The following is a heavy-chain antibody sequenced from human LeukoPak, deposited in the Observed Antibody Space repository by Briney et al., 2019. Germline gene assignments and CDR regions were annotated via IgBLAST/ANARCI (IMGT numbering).Heavy chain of an antibody. V-gene: IGHV4-4*09. J-gene: IGHJ5*02. CDR3: ANQYQLLSGGWFDP. CDR2: IGFSGNI. Sequence: SETLSFTCFVSGNSITTDSWSWIRQPPGKGLEWIGSIGFSGNINYNPSIKSRVTISIDTSRKQVSLKLRSVTAADTAVYYCANQYQLLSGGWFDPWGQGTLVTVSS. CDR1: GNSITTDS. D-gene: IGHD2-2*01.